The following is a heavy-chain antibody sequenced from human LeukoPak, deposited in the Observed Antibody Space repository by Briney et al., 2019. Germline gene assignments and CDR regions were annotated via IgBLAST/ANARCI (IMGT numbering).Heavy chain of an antibody. CDR1: GFSFSTAW. J-gene: IGHJ3*01. V-gene: IGHV3-7*05. CDR2: IKEDGSEK. Sequence: GGSLRLSCAASGFSFSTAWLNWVRQAPGKGPEWVAYIKEDGSEKRYVDSVKGRFTISRDNAKNSLYLQMDSLRVEDTAVYYCARGGVSRAAFDVWDQGTMVTVSS. CDR3: ARGGVSRAAFDV.